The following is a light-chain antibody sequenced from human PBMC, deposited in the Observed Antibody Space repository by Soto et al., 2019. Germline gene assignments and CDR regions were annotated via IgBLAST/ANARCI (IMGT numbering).Light chain of an antibody. CDR1: QSVSNNY. CDR3: QQYGSSGT. J-gene: IGKJ1*01. CDR2: AAS. V-gene: IGKV3-20*01. Sequence: EIVLTQSPVTLSLSPGERGTLSCRASQSVSNNYLAWYQQKPGQAPRVLIYAASNRATGIQDRFSGSGSGTEFTLTISRLEPEDFAVYYCQQYGSSGTFGQGTKVDIK.